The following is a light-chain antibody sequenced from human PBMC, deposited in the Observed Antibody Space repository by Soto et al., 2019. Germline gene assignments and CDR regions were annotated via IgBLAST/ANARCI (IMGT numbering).Light chain of an antibody. CDR3: QQYKNWPPIT. J-gene: IGKJ5*01. Sequence: EIVMTQSPATLSVSPGEGPTLSCRASQSLSSSLAWYQHEPGQAPRLXXYGASTRATGIPARFSGSGSGTEFTLTISSLQSEDFAVYYGQQYKNWPPITFGQGTRLEIK. V-gene: IGKV3-15*01. CDR1: QSLSSS. CDR2: GAS.